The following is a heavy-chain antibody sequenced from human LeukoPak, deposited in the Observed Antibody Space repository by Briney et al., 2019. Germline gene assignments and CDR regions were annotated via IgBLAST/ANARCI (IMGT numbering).Heavy chain of an antibody. CDR2: IYYSGRT. Sequence: SETLSLTCSVSGGSISSYYWSWIRQPPGKGLEWIGYIYYSGRTNYNPSLKSRVTISVDTSKNQFSLTLSSVTAADTAVYYCARARGGIYFDYWGQGTLVTVSS. CDR1: GGSISSYY. CDR3: ARARGGIYFDY. D-gene: IGHD3-16*01. J-gene: IGHJ4*02. V-gene: IGHV4-59*12.